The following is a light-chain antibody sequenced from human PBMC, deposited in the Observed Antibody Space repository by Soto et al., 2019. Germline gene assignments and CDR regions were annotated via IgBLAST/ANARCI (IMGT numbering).Light chain of an antibody. V-gene: IGLV2-11*01. CDR1: SGDIGAYNY. CDR2: DVH. J-gene: IGLJ3*02. CDR3: CSYAHTSRV. Sequence: QSVLTQPRSVSGSPGQSVTFSCTGTSGDIGAYNYVSWYQFHPGKAPKMIIYDVHKRPSGVSDRFSGSKSGNTASLTISWLQAEDEADYYCCSYAHTSRVFGGGSKLAVL.